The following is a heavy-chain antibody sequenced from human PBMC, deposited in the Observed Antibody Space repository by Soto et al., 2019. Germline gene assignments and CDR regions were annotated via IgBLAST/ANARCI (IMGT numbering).Heavy chain of an antibody. J-gene: IGHJ6*02. CDR1: GFTFSSYG. CDR3: AKDGLDYGDSRGHGYYYYGMDV. D-gene: IGHD4-17*01. V-gene: IGHV3-30*18. Sequence: PGGSLRLSCAASGFTFSSYGMHWVRQAPGKGLEWVAVISYDGSNKYYADSVKGRFTISRDNSKNTLYLQMNSLRAEDTAVYYCAKDGLDYGDSRGHGYYYYGMDVWGQGTTVTVSS. CDR2: ISYDGSNK.